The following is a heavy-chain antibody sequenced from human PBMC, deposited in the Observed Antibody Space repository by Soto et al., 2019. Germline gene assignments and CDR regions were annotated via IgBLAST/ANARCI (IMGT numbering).Heavy chain of an antibody. V-gene: IGHV4-30-4*01. CDR2: IYYSGST. D-gene: IGHD3-10*01. CDR1: GGSISSGDYY. CDR3: AQISRGVPGYYYYGMDV. Sequence: SETLSLTCTVSGGSISSGDYYWSWIRQPPGKGLEWIGYIYYSGSTYYNPSLKSRVTISVDTSKNQFSLKLSSVTAADTAVYYCAQISRGVPGYYYYGMDVWGQGTTVTVS. J-gene: IGHJ6*02.